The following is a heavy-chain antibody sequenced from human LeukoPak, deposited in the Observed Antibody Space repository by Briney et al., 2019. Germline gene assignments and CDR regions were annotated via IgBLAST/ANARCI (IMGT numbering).Heavy chain of an antibody. CDR1: VYGFATSG. Sequence: GASVKVSCKASVYGFATSGFCWVRQAPGRGLEWMGWISSNTGKTDYAQKFQGRVTLTTDTSTSTAYMELQSLRPDDTALYYCAKFAGDRMDYWGQGTLLTVSS. CDR2: ISSNTGKT. D-gene: IGHD3-10*01. CDR3: AKFAGDRMDY. J-gene: IGHJ4*02. V-gene: IGHV1-18*04.